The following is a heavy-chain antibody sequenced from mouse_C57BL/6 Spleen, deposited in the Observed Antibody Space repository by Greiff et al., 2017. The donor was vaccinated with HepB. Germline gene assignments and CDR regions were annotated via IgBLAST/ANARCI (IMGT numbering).Heavy chain of an antibody. Sequence: LEESGPELVKPGASVKISCKASGYTFTDYYINWVKQRPGQGLEWIGWIFPGSGSTYYNEKFKGKATLTVDKSSSTAYMLLRSLTSEDSAVYFCARGYYYGSSYVPYAMDYWGQGTSVTVSS. CDR1: GYTFTDYY. J-gene: IGHJ4*01. D-gene: IGHD1-1*01. V-gene: IGHV1-75*01. CDR2: IFPGSGST. CDR3: ARGYYYGSSYVPYAMDY.